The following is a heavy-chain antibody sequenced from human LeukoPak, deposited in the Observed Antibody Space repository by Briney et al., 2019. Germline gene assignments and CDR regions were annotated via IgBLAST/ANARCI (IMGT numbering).Heavy chain of an antibody. CDR3: AREYCSGGNCYFDF. J-gene: IGHJ4*02. CDR2: IYYSGST. Sequence: SETLSLTCTVSGGSITSDCWSWIRQPPGKGLEWIGYIYYSGSTNQNPSLRSRVTISLDTSKKQYSLKLRSVTAADTAVYYCAREYCSGGNCYFDFWGQRTLVTVSS. V-gene: IGHV4-59*08. CDR1: GGSITSDC. D-gene: IGHD2-15*01.